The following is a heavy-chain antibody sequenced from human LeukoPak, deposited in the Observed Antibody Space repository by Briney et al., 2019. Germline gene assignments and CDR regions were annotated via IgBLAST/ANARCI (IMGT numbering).Heavy chain of an antibody. V-gene: IGHV3-23*01. Sequence: GGSLRLSCAASGFTFSSYAMSWVRQAPGKGLEWVSGISTSGGSTSYADSVKGRFTISRDNPRNTLYMQMNSLRVEDTAVYYCAIMHRYYDGSGYWVQWGQGSLVTVSS. J-gene: IGHJ4*02. CDR2: ISTSGGST. CDR3: AIMHRYYDGSGYWVQ. D-gene: IGHD3-22*01. CDR1: GFTFSSYA.